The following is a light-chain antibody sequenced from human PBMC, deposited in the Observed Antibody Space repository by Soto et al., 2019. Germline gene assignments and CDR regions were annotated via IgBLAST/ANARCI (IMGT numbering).Light chain of an antibody. CDR3: QQYNNWPSWK. V-gene: IGKV3-15*01. CDR2: GAS. Sequence: TVLTHSPGTLSFSPCERATLSCSSSQSISSNLAWYQQKPGQAPRLLIYGASTRATGIPARFSGSGSGTESTLTISSLQSEDFAVYYCQQYNNWPSWKFGQGTKVDIK. J-gene: IGKJ1*01. CDR1: QSISSN.